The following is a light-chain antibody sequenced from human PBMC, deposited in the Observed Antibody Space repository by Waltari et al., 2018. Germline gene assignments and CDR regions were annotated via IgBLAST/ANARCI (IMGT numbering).Light chain of an antibody. CDR3: QQYYGNPRT. CDR1: QSISKY. V-gene: IGKV1-39*01. CDR2: GSS. Sequence: DIQMPQSPSSLSASVGHRVTITCRASQSISKYLNWYKQKPGKAPKLLIYGSSRLQSGVPPRFSGSGSGTEFTLTISSLQAEDVAVYYCQQYYGNPRTFGQGTKLEIK. J-gene: IGKJ2*01.